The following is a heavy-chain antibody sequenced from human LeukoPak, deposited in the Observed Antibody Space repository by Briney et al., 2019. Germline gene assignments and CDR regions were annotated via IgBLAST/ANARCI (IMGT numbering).Heavy chain of an antibody. D-gene: IGHD7-27*01. CDR3: ASNWGYSQGH. V-gene: IGHV4-4*02. J-gene: IGHJ4*02. CDR1: SGSIGSSNW. CDR2: ISLGGNT. Sequence: SGTLSLTCTVSSGSIGSSNWWSWVRQTPGKGLEWIGEISLGGNTNHNPSLRSRVTISVDQSKNRLFLKLTSVTAADTAIYYCASNWGYSQGHWGQGILVTVSS.